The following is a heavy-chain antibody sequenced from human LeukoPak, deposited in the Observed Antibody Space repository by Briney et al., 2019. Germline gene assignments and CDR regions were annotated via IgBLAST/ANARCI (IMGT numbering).Heavy chain of an antibody. V-gene: IGHV1-46*01. CDR1: GYTFTSYY. J-gene: IGHJ4*02. D-gene: IGHD2-15*01. CDR2: INPSGGST. Sequence: ASVKVSCKASGYTFTSYYMHWVRQAPGQGLEWMGIINPSGGSTSYAQKFQGSVTMTRDTSTSTVYMELSSLRSEDTAVYYCARDKDCSGGSCYSFDYWGQGTLVTVSS. CDR3: ARDKDCSGGSCYSFDY.